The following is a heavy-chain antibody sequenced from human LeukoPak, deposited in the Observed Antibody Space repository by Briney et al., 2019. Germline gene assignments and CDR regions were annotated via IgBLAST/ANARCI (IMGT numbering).Heavy chain of an antibody. V-gene: IGHV4-59*01. Sequence: SETLSLTCTVSGGSISSYYWSWIRQPPGKGLEWIGYIYYSGSTNYNPSLKSRVTISVDTTKNQFSLKLSSVTAADTAVYYCEKATRYCSGGSCYSSAFDIWGQGAMVTVSS. CDR1: GGSISSYY. D-gene: IGHD2-15*01. J-gene: IGHJ3*02. CDR3: EKATRYCSGGSCYSSAFDI. CDR2: IYYSGST.